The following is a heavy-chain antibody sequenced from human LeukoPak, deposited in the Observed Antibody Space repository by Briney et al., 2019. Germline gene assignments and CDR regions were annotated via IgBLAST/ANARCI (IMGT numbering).Heavy chain of an antibody. Sequence: GGSLRLSCAVSGFTFSSYGMHWVRQPPGKGLEWVAFIRYDGSNKYYADSVKGRFTISRDNSKNTLYLQMNSLRAEGTAVYYCAKDTGSDGRFDIWGQGTMVTVSS. D-gene: IGHD1-26*01. CDR1: GFTFSSYG. CDR2: IRYDGSNK. V-gene: IGHV3-30*02. J-gene: IGHJ3*02. CDR3: AKDTGSDGRFDI.